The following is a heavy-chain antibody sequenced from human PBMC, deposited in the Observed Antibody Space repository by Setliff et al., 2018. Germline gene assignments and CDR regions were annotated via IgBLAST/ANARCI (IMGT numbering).Heavy chain of an antibody. CDR3: TTSFYGGRCSDF. V-gene: IGHV3-15*01. Sequence: GGSLRLSCAVSGFRFSDAWVSWVRQAPGKGLEWAGRIKSYGSGGTIDYAAPVEGRFTISRDDSKNTLYLQMNSLKTEDTAVYYCTTSFYGGRCSDFWGQGTLVTVSS. D-gene: IGHD2-15*01. CDR2: IKSYGSGGTI. J-gene: IGHJ4*02. CDR1: GFRFSDAW.